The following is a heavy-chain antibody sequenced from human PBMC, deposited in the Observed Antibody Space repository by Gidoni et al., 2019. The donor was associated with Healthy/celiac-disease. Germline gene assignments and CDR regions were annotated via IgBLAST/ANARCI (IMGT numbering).Heavy chain of an antibody. CDR2: ISWNSGSI. CDR1: GFTFDDYA. CDR3: AKDNLAYCSSTSCYPEYFQH. J-gene: IGHJ1*01. Sequence: EVQLVESGGGLVQPGRSLRLSCAASGFTFDDYAMPWVRQAPGKGLEWVSGISWNSGSIGYADSVKGRFTISRDNAKNSLYLQMNSLRAEDTALYYCAKDNLAYCSSTSCYPEYFQHWGQGTLVTVSS. D-gene: IGHD2-2*01. V-gene: IGHV3-9*01.